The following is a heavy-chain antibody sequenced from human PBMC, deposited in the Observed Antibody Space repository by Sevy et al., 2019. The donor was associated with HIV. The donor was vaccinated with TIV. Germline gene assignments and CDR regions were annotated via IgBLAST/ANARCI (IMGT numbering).Heavy chain of an antibody. D-gene: IGHD5-12*01. CDR3: ARGNSGYDYIYYYYGMDV. V-gene: IGHV4-61*01. CDR1: GGSVSSGSYY. J-gene: IGHJ6*02. CDR2: IYYSGST. Sequence: SETLSLTCTVSGGSVSSGSYYWSWIRQPPGKGLEWIGYIYYSGSTNYNPSLKSRGTITVDTSKNQFSLKLSSVTAADTAVYYCARGNSGYDYIYYYYGMDVWGQGTTVTVSS.